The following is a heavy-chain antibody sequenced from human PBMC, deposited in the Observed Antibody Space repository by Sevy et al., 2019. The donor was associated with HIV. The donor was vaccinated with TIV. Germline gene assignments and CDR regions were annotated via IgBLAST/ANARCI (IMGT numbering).Heavy chain of an antibody. CDR1: GGTVSSGSYF. J-gene: IGHJ6*02. D-gene: IGHD3-10*01. V-gene: IGHV4-61*01. CDR3: GRAYAELHKYGMDV. CDR2: IYYSGST. Sequence: SETLSLTCTVSGGTVSSGSYFWSWIRQPPGKGLVWIAYIYYSGSTNYHPSLKSRVTISVNTSKNQFSLKLRAVTAADNAVYYGGRAYAELHKYGMDVWGQGTTVTVSS.